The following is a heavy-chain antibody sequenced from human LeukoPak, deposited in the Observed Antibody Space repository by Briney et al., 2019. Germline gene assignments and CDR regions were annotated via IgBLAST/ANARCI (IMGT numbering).Heavy chain of an antibody. J-gene: IGHJ5*02. V-gene: IGHV3-7*01. Sequence: GGSLRLSCAASGFPFSSYYMSWVGQAPGKGLEWVANINQGGSEKYYVESVKDRFTISRDNAKNSLYLQMSSLRAEDTAVYYCARVNRYSGYDFDQWGQGTLVTVSS. CDR2: INQGGSEK. CDR3: ARVNRYSGYDFDQ. D-gene: IGHD5-12*01. CDR1: GFPFSSYY.